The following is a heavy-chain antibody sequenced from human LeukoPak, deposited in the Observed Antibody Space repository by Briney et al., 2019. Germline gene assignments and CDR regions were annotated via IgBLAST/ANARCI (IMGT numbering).Heavy chain of an antibody. Sequence: PSETLSLTCAVYGGSFRGYYWSWIRQPPGKGLEWIGEINHSGSTNYNPSLKSRVTISVDTSKNQFSLKLSSVTAADTAVYYCARGGYCSSTSCQIDYWGQGTLVTVSS. CDR2: INHSGST. CDR1: GGSFRGYY. CDR3: ARGGYCSSTSCQIDY. J-gene: IGHJ4*02. D-gene: IGHD2-2*01. V-gene: IGHV4-34*01.